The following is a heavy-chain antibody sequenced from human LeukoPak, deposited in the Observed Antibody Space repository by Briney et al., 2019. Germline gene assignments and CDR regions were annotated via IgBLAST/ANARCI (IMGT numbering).Heavy chain of an antibody. D-gene: IGHD6-13*01. V-gene: IGHV4-34*01. Sequence: PSETLSLTCAVYDGSFSGYYWSWIRQPPGKGLEWIGEINHSGSTNYNPSLKSRVTISVDTSKNQFSLKLSSVTAADTAVYYCAGGRRDGSRLKTPDAFDIWGQGTMVTVSS. CDR3: AGGRRDGSRLKTPDAFDI. CDR1: DGSFSGYY. J-gene: IGHJ3*02. CDR2: INHSGST.